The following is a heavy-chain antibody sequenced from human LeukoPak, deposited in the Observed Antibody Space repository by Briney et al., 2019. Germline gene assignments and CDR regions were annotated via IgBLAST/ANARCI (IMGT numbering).Heavy chain of an antibody. Sequence: GGSLRLSCAASGFTFSGYSMNWARQAPGKGLDWVSTIYGKGGDTKYIDSVKGRFAISRDNSKNTLYLQMNSLRVEDTAVYYCAKDSAAVGGHDFDYWGQGALVTVSS. J-gene: IGHJ4*02. CDR3: AKDSAAVGGHDFDY. V-gene: IGHV3-23*05. CDR2: IYGKGGDT. CDR1: GFTFSGYS. D-gene: IGHD1-26*01.